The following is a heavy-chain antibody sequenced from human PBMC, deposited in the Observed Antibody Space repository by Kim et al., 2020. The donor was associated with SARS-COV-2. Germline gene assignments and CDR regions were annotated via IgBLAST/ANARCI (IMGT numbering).Heavy chain of an antibody. CDR3: ARGRSGSYYYGLDV. V-gene: IGHV3-30*15. D-gene: IGHD1-26*01. Sequence: AASGKGRFTISRDNSKNTLYLQMSTLRAEDTAVYYCARGRSGSYYYGLDVWGQGTTVTVSS. J-gene: IGHJ6*02.